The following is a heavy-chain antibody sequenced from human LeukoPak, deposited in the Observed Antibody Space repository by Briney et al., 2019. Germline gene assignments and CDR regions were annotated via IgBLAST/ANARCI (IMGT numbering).Heavy chain of an antibody. J-gene: IGHJ5*02. Sequence: PSETLSLTCTVSGGSISSGSYYWSWIRQPAGKGLEWIGRIYTSGSTNYNPSLKSRVTISVDTSKNQFSLKLSSVTAADTAVYYCARDGSIAARPVGFDPWGQGTLVTVSS. V-gene: IGHV4-61*02. CDR3: ARDGSIAARPVGFDP. CDR1: GGSISSGSYY. D-gene: IGHD6-6*01. CDR2: IYTSGST.